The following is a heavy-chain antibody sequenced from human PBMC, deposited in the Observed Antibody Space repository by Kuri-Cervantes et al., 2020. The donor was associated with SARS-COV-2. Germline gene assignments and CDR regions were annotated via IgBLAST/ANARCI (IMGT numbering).Heavy chain of an antibody. D-gene: IGHD3-3*01. CDR1: GFTFSSYA. Sequence: GGSLRLSCAASGFTFSSYAMTWVRQAPGKGLEWVSAISGSGGSTYYSDSVKGRFTISRDNSKNTLYLQMNSLRPEDTAVYYCARDSRYYDFWSGYYEPPTISDGMDVWGQGTTVTVSS. CDR3: ARDSRYYDFWSGYYEPPTISDGMDV. J-gene: IGHJ6*02. CDR2: ISGSGGST. V-gene: IGHV3-23*01.